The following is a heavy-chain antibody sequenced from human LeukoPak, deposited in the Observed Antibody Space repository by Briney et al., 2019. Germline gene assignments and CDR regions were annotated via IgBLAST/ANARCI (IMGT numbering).Heavy chain of an antibody. D-gene: IGHD2-15*01. V-gene: IGHV1-2*06. Sequence: ASVTVSCKASGYTFTGYYMHWVRQAPGQGLEWMGRINPNSGGTNYAQKFQGRVTMTRDTSISTAYMELSRLRSDDTAVYYCARDLSRVVVAARARGWFDPWGQGTLVTVSS. CDR1: GYTFTGYY. CDR2: INPNSGGT. CDR3: ARDLSRVVVAARARGWFDP. J-gene: IGHJ5*02.